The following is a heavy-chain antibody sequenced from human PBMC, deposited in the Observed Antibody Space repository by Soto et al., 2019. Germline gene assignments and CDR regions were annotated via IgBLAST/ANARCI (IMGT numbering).Heavy chain of an antibody. J-gene: IGHJ4*02. CDR1: GGSISSSSYY. D-gene: IGHD1-26*01. V-gene: IGHV4-39*01. Sequence: SETLSLTCTVSGGSISSSSYYWGWIRQPPGKGLEWIGSIYYSGSTYYNPSLKSRVTISVDTSKNQFSLKLSSVTAADTAVYYCATQVAVGATNFDYWGQGTLVNVSS. CDR3: ATQVAVGATNFDY. CDR2: IYYSGST.